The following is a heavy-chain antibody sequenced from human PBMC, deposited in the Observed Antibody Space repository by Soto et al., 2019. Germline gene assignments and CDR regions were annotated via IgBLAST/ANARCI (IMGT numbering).Heavy chain of an antibody. CDR2: IYHSGST. CDR3: ARVPSP. CDR1: GGSIISGGYS. V-gene: IGHV4-30-2*01. Sequence: SETLSLTCAVSGGSIISGGYSWSWIRQPPGKGLEWIGYIYHSGSTYYNPSLKSRVTISVDRSKNQFSLKLSSVTAADTAVYYCARVPSPWGQGTQVTVSS. J-gene: IGHJ5*02.